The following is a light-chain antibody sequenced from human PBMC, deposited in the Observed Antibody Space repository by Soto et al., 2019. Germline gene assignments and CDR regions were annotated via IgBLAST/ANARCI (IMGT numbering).Light chain of an antibody. Sequence: DIQMTQSPSSLSASVGDRVTITCRASQSISSYLHWYQQKPGKAPKLLIYAASSLQSGVPSRFSGSGSGTDVTLTISSLQPEDFATYYCQQSYSTPVAFGQGTKVEIK. CDR1: QSISSY. J-gene: IGKJ1*01. V-gene: IGKV1-39*01. CDR2: AAS. CDR3: QQSYSTPVA.